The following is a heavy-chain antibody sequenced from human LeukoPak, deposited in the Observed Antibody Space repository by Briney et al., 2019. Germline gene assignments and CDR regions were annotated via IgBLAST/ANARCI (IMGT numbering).Heavy chain of an antibody. J-gene: IGHJ4*02. CDR1: GFTFSSYW. CDR2: IKQDGSEK. Sequence: PGGSLRLSCAASGFTFSSYWMSWVRQAPGNGLEWVANIKQDGSEKYYVDSVKGRFTISRDNAKNMLYLQMNSLRVEDTAVYYCAKDVAPDSGWDLDYWGQGTLVTVSS. D-gene: IGHD6-19*01. CDR3: AKDVAPDSGWDLDY. V-gene: IGHV3-7*03.